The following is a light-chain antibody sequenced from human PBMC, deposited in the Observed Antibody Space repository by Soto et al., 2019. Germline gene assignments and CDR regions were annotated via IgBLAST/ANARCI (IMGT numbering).Light chain of an antibody. J-gene: IGKJ1*01. Sequence: DLQMTQSPSSLSASVGDRVSMSCRASQAIGTSLNWYQQKSGKAPQVLIYGASTLQGGMPSRFSGSGSGTDFTLTITSLQPEDFATYFCQHNYSTPPTFCQGTKVETK. V-gene: IGKV1-39*01. CDR2: GAS. CDR1: QAIGTS. CDR3: QHNYSTPPT.